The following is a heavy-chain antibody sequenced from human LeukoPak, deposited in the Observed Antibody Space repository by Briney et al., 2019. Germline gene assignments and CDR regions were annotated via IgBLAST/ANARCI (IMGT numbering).Heavy chain of an antibody. CDR2: ISHSGST. CDR3: ARDSPAYCSGGNCYNWYFDL. CDR1: GDSITNRNW. V-gene: IGHV4-4*02. Sequence: PSGTLSLTCAVSGDSITNRNWWNWVRQPPGKGLEWIGEISHSGSTNYNPSLESRVTIDKSKNEFSLNLSSVTAADTAVYYCARDSPAYCSGGNCYNWYFDLWGRGTLVSVSS. D-gene: IGHD2-15*01. J-gene: IGHJ2*01.